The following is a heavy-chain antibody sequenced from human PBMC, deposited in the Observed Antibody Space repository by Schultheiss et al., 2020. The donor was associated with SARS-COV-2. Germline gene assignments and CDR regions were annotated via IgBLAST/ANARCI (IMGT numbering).Heavy chain of an antibody. CDR2: VYYTGNT. CDR1: AGSISRSSYY. V-gene: IGHV4-39*01. J-gene: IGHJ6*03. CDR3: ASFVSYYYYMDV. Sequence: SETLSLTCTVSAGSISRSSYYWAWTRQPPGRGLEWIGIVYYTGNTFYNPSLNSRVTISLDTSKSQFSLKLGSVTASDTAVYYCASFVSYYYYMDVWGKGTTVTVSS. D-gene: IGHD3-3*01.